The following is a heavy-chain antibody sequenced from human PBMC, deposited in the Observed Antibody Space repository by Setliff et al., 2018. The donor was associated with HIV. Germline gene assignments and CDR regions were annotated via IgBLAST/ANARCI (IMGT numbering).Heavy chain of an antibody. CDR2: NSGTT. V-gene: IGHV4-39*07. D-gene: IGHD3-10*01. J-gene: IGHJ3*02. CDR3: ARDEEYYYGSGSYNNEKRSAFDI. Sequence: PSETLSLTCTVSGGSIRSSTYYWGWIRQPPGKGLEWIGSNSGTTYYNPSLQSRVAISVDTSKNQFSLKLRSVTAADTAVYYCARDEEYYYGSGSYNNEKRSAFDIWGQGTMVTVSS. CDR1: GGSIRSSTYY.